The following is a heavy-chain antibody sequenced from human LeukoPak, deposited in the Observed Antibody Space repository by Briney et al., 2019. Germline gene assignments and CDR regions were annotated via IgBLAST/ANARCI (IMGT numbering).Heavy chain of an antibody. CDR1: GGSISSYY. CDR3: ASYYGDSSLVDY. V-gene: IGHV4-59*08. Sequence: SETLSVTCTVSGGSISSYYRSRIRQPPGKGLEWIGYIYYSGSTNYNPSLESRVTISVDTSKNQFSLELSSVTAADTAVYYCASYYGDSSLVDYWGQGTLVTVSS. D-gene: IGHD4-17*01. CDR2: IYYSGST. J-gene: IGHJ4*02.